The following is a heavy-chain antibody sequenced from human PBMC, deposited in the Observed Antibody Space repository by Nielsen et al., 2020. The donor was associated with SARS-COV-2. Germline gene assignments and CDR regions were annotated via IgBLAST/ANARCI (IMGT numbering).Heavy chain of an antibody. CDR3: AREDNSGSYYEAFDI. J-gene: IGHJ3*02. V-gene: IGHV1-69*13. D-gene: IGHD1-26*01. Sequence: SVKVSCKASGGTFSSYAISWVRQAPGQGLEWMGGIIPIFGTANYAQKFQVRVTITADESTSTAYMELSSLRSEDTAVYYCAREDNSGSYYEAFDIWGQGAMVTVSS. CDR1: GGTFSSYA. CDR2: IIPIFGTA.